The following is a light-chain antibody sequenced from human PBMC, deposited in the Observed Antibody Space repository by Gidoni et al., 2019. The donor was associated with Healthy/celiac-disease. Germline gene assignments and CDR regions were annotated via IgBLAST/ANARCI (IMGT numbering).Light chain of an antibody. V-gene: IGKV4-1*01. Sequence: DIVMTQSPDSLAVSLGEKAPIKCKSIRNLLYRANNKNLLAWSHKKPGQPPKLLFYWASNRNSGVPDRFTGSGSGTDFALTISSLQAEDVAVYYCQQDYSTSITFXQXTRVEI. CDR2: WAS. CDR3: QQDYSTSIT. J-gene: IGKJ5*01. CDR1: RNLLYRANNKNL.